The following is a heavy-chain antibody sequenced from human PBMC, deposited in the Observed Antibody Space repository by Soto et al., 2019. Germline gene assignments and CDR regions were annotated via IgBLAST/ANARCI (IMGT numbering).Heavy chain of an antibody. Sequence: EVQLLESGGGLAQPGGSLRLSCAASGYTFSNYAMSWVRQAPGKGLEWVSGISGSGGSTYYADSVKGRFTISRDNSKNTLYLEMNSLRAEDTAVYYCAQDLSSRTGPSVYWGQGTLVTVSS. V-gene: IGHV3-23*01. CDR2: ISGSGGST. D-gene: IGHD3-9*01. CDR1: GYTFSNYA. CDR3: AQDLSSRTGPSVY. J-gene: IGHJ4*02.